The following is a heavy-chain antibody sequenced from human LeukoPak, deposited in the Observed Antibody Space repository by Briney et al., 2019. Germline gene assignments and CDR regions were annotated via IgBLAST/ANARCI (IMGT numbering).Heavy chain of an antibody. CDR1: GFAVSSTY. Sequence: GGSLRLSCAVSGFAVSSTYMTWVRQAPGKGLDWVAVIFSGGSTYYADSVKDRFIISRDNSKNTLYLQMNSLRADDTAVYYCARSVATGLGFSASWGQGTLVTVSS. CDR2: IFSGGST. D-gene: IGHD2-21*02. CDR3: ARSVATGLGFSAS. V-gene: IGHV3-66*01. J-gene: IGHJ5*02.